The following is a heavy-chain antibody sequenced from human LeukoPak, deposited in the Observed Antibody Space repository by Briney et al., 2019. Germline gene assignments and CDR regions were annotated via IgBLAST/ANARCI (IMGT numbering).Heavy chain of an antibody. CDR1: GFTFSSYA. CDR2: ISGSGGST. V-gene: IGHV3-23*01. Sequence: GGSLRLSCAASGFTFSSYAMSWVRQAPGKGLEWVSAISGSGGSTYYADPVKDRFTIARDNSKNTLYLQMNSLRAEDTAVYYCAKGQAYSSSFGDWFDPWGQGTLVTVSS. D-gene: IGHD6-6*01. J-gene: IGHJ5*02. CDR3: AKGQAYSSSFGDWFDP.